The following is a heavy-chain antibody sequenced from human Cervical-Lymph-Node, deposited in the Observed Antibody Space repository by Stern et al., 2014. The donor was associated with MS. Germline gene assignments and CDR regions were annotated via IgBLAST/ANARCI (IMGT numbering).Heavy chain of an antibody. D-gene: IGHD1-26*01. CDR2: IYLDDSEP. J-gene: IGHJ4*02. CDR1: GYKFNTNW. Sequence: EVQLVESGAEVKKAGESLTISCKGSGYKFNTNWIGWVRPMPGKGLELMWIIYLDDSEPNTSPSLQGQVTISADKSINTAYLQGSSLKASDTAIYYCARRSVGNLNFNLWGQGTQVTVSP. CDR3: ARRSVGNLNFNL. V-gene: IGHV5-51*01.